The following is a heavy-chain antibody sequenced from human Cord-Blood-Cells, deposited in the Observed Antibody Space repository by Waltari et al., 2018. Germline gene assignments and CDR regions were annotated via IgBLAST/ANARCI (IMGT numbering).Heavy chain of an antibody. Sequence: QVQLQESGPGLVKPSPTLSLTCTVPGGSISSGGYYWSWLRQHPGKGLEWIGYIYYSGSTYYNPSLKSRVTISVDTSKNQFSLKLSSVTAADTAMYYCARDEGGSNWGKENAFDIWGQGTMVTVSS. V-gene: IGHV4-31*03. D-gene: IGHD7-27*01. CDR3: ARDEGGSNWGKENAFDI. CDR2: IYYSGST. CDR1: GGSISSGGYY. J-gene: IGHJ3*02.